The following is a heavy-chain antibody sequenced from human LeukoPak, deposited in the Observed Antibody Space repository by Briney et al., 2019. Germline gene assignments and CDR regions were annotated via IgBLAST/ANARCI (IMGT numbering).Heavy chain of an antibody. Sequence: GGSLRLSCAASGFTFSSYEMNWVRQAPGKGLEWVSGISPSGDIKYYVDSVKGRFTVSRDNSKNTLYLQINSLGDEDTAVYYCAKDDAWLQYNDWGQGTLVTVSS. J-gene: IGHJ4*02. D-gene: IGHD5-24*01. CDR3: AKDDAWLQYND. CDR1: GFTFSSYE. V-gene: IGHV3-23*01. CDR2: ISPSGDIK.